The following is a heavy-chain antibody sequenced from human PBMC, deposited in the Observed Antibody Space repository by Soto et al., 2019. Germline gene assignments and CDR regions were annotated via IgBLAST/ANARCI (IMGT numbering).Heavy chain of an antibody. D-gene: IGHD4-17*01. V-gene: IGHV4-30-4*01. Sequence: SETLSLTCTVSGGSISSGDYYWSWIRQPPGKGLEWIGYIYYSGSTYYNPSLKSRVTISVDTSKNQFSLKLSSVTAADTAVYYCARTKDYGDYVFDYWGQGTLVTVSS. J-gene: IGHJ4*02. CDR1: GGSISSGDYY. CDR2: IYYSGST. CDR3: ARTKDYGDYVFDY.